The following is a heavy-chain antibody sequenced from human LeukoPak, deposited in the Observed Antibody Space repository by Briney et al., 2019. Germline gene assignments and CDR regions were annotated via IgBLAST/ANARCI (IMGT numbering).Heavy chain of an antibody. CDR2: ISYDGSNK. D-gene: IGHD3-10*01. J-gene: IGHJ4*02. Sequence: PGGSLRLSCAASGFTFSSYAMHWVRQAPGKGLEWVAVISYDGSNKYYADSVKGRFTISRDNSKNTLYLQMNSLRAEDTAVYYCARDLPGRLDYWGQGTLVTVSS. V-gene: IGHV3-30-3*01. CDR1: GFTFSSYA. CDR3: ARDLPGRLDY.